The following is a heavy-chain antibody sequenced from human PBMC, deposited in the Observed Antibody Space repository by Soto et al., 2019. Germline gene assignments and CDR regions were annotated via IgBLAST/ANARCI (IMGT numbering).Heavy chain of an antibody. CDR2: MHPNSGDT. Sequence: QAQLVQSGAEVKEPGASVKVSCKTSGYTFTTYDINWVRQATGQGLEWMGWMHPNSGDTGYAQTFQGRVTMTRQTSTSPAYMEMSSLRYEETAVYYCARGPSCISTSCYRGRWFDPWGQGTLVTVSS. CDR3: ARGPSCISTSCYRGRWFDP. J-gene: IGHJ5*02. D-gene: IGHD2-2*01. V-gene: IGHV1-8*01. CDR1: GYTFTTYD.